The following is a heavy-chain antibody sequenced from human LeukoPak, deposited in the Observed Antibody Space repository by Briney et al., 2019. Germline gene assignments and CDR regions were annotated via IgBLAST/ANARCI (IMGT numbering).Heavy chain of an antibody. CDR3: ARAGYYRFDY. J-gene: IGHJ4*02. CDR2: INSDGTTI. D-gene: IGHD2/OR15-2a*01. CDR1: GFTFSTSW. Sequence: PGGSPRLSCAASGFTFSTSWMHWVRQAPGKGLVWVSRINSDGTTIDYADSVKCRFTISRDNAKNTLYLQMNSLRDEDTAVYYCARAGYYRFDYWGQGTLVTVSS. V-gene: IGHV3-74*01.